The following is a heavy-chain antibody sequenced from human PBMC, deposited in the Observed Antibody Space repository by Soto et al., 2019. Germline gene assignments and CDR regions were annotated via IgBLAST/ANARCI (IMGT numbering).Heavy chain of an antibody. CDR2: ISAYNGNT. CDR3: ARAVATIPLWFPDY. CDR1: GYTFTSYG. J-gene: IGHJ4*02. D-gene: IGHD5-12*01. V-gene: IGHV1-18*01. Sequence: QVHLVQSGAEVKKPGASVKVSCKASGYTFTSYGIAWMRQAPGQGLEWMGWISAYNGNTDYAQKVHGRVTMTSDTSTGTAYMELGSLRSADTAVYYCARAVATIPLWFPDYWGQGTLVTVSS.